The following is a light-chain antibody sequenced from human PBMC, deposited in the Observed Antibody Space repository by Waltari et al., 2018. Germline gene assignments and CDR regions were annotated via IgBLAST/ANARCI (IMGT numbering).Light chain of an antibody. J-gene: IGKJ2*01. Sequence: IGLTQSPGTLSLSPGEKATLPCRASQSVTSSYLAWYQQKPGQAPRLLIYGASSRAAGIPDRFSGSGSGTDFTVTISRLEPEDFAVYCCQEYGSSPPTFGQGTKLEIK. CDR2: GAS. CDR3: QEYGSSPPT. CDR1: QSVTSSY. V-gene: IGKV3-20*01.